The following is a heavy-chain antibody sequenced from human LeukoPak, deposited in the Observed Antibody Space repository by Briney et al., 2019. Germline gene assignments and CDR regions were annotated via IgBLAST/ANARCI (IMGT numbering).Heavy chain of an antibody. CDR1: GYTFTGYY. Sequence: ASVKVSCTASGYTFTGYYMHWVRQAPGQGLEWMGRINPNSGGTNYAQKFQGRVTMTRDTSISTAYMELSRLRSDDTAVYYCAAAADTSGEFDYWGQGTLVTVSS. J-gene: IGHJ4*02. D-gene: IGHD6-13*01. CDR2: INPNSGGT. CDR3: AAAADTSGEFDY. V-gene: IGHV1-2*06.